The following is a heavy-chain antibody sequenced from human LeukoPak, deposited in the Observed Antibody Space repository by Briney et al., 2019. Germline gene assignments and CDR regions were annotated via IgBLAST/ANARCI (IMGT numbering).Heavy chain of an antibody. Sequence: GGSLRLSCAVSGFTFSSYTMNWVRQAPGKGLEWVSSITGSSTYIYYADSVKGRFTISRDNAKNSLYLQMNNLGAEDTAVYYCARDLTVTSTCWFDLWGQGTLVTVPS. J-gene: IGHJ5*02. V-gene: IGHV3-21*01. D-gene: IGHD4-11*01. CDR1: GFTFSSYT. CDR3: ARDLTVTSTCWFDL. CDR2: ITGSSTYI.